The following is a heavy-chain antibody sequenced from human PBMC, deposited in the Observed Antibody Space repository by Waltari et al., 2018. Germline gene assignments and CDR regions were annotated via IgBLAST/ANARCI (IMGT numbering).Heavy chain of an antibody. CDR2: IYTSGST. D-gene: IGHD4-17*01. J-gene: IGHJ3*02. CDR1: GGSISSYY. Sequence: QVQLQESGPGLVKPSETLSLTCTVAGGSISSYYWSWIRQPAGKGREWIGRIYTSGSTNYNPSLKGRVTMSVDTSKNQFSLKLSSVTAADTAVYYCARDVHDTVTTANAFDIWGQGTMVTVSS. CDR3: ARDVHDTVTTANAFDI. V-gene: IGHV4-4*07.